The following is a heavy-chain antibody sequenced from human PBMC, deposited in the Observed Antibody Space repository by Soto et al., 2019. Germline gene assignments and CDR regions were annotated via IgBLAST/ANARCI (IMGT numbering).Heavy chain of an antibody. CDR2: ISSSGGDT. CDR1: GFTFSSYA. CDR3: AKERLMVVTGLVDY. J-gene: IGHJ4*02. V-gene: IGHV3-23*01. Sequence: PEGSLRLSCVASGFTFSSYAMSWVRQAPGKGLEWVSVISSSGGDTYYADSVKGRFTISRDNSKNTLYLQMNNLRAEDSAVYYCAKERLMVVTGLVDYWGQGTRVTVSS. D-gene: IGHD2-21*02.